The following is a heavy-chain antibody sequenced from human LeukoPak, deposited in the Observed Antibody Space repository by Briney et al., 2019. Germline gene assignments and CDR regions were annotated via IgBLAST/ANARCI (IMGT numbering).Heavy chain of an antibody. CDR2: IYYSGST. Sequence: SQTLSLTCTVSGGCISSGGDYWSWIRQHPGKGLECIGYIYYSGSTYYNPSLKSRVTMSVDTSKNQFSLKLSSVTAADTAVYYCARGFMVRGIIMSHFNSWGLGTLVTVSS. J-gene: IGHJ4*02. CDR3: ARGFMVRGIIMSHFNS. CDR1: GGCISSGGDY. D-gene: IGHD3-10*01. V-gene: IGHV4-31*03.